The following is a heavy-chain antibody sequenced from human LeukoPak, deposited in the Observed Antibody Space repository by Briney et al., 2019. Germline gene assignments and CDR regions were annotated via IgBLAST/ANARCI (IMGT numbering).Heavy chain of an antibody. Sequence: GGSLRLSCAASGFTFSSYSMNWVRQAPGKGLEWVSSISSSSSYIYYADSVKGRFTISRDNAKNSLYLQMNSLRAEDTAVYYCAKDSRSFYYGSGSQYFDYWGQGTLVTVSS. D-gene: IGHD3-10*01. CDR2: ISSSSSYI. CDR3: AKDSRSFYYGSGSQYFDY. J-gene: IGHJ4*02. CDR1: GFTFSSYS. V-gene: IGHV3-21*01.